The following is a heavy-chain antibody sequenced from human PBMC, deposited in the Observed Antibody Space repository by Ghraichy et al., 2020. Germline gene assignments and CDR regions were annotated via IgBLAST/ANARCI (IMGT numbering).Heavy chain of an antibody. CDR2: INHSGST. CDR3: ARTRPNYGSGSHAGYYFDY. Sequence: SETLSLTCAVYGGSFSGYYWSWIRQPPGKGLEWIGEINHSGSTNYNPSLKSRVTISVDTSKNQFSLKLSSVTAADTAVYYCARTRPNYGSGSHAGYYFDYWGQGTLVTVSS. D-gene: IGHD3-10*01. V-gene: IGHV4-34*01. J-gene: IGHJ4*02. CDR1: GGSFSGYY.